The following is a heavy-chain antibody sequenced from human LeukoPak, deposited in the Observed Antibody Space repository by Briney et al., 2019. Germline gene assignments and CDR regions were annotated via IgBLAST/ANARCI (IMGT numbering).Heavy chain of an antibody. CDR1: GGTFSNYS. J-gene: IGHJ6*03. CDR2: IITIFGTA. D-gene: IGHD6-19*01. Sequence: SVKVSCKASGGTFSNYSISWVRQAPGQGLEWMGGIITIFGTANYAQKFRGRVTITTDEFTSTAYMELSSLRSEDTAVYYCARGIEVLGCEYYYYYMDVWGKGTTVTVSS. CDR3: ARGIEVLGCEYYYYYMDV. V-gene: IGHV1-69*05.